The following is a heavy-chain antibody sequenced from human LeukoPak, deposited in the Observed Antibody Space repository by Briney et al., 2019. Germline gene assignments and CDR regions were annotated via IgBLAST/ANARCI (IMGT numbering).Heavy chain of an antibody. V-gene: IGHV4-34*01. D-gene: IGHD6-19*01. Sequence: MASETLSLTCAVYGGSFSGYYWSWIRQPPGKGLEWIGEINHSGSTNYNPSLKSRVTISLDTSKNQFSLKLSSVTAADTAVYSRARRGQFGYSSGWYPTSHWFDPWGQGTLVTVSS. CDR2: INHSGST. CDR1: GGSFSGYY. CDR3: ARRGQFGYSSGWYPTSHWFDP. J-gene: IGHJ5*02.